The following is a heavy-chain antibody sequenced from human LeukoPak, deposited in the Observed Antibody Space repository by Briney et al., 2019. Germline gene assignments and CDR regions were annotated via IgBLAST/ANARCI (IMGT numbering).Heavy chain of an antibody. V-gene: IGHV4-59*08. CDR2: IYYSGST. CDR3: ARLSIVGATNFDY. CDR1: GGSISSYY. D-gene: IGHD1-26*01. Sequence: ETLSLTCTVSGGSISSYYWSWIRQPPGKGLEWIGYIYYSGSTTYKPSLKSRVTISVDTSKNQFSLKLSSVTAADTAVYYCARLSIVGATNFDYWGQGTLVTVSS. J-gene: IGHJ4*02.